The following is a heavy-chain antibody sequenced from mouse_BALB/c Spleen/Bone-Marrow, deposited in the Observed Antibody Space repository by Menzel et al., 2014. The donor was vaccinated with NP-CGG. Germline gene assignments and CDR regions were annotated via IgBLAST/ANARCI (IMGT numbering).Heavy chain of an antibody. J-gene: IGHJ3*01. CDR3: ARYGRFGWLDY. D-gene: IGHD2-1*01. CDR2: INPNSRTL. Sequence: EVQLVESGGGLVQPGGSLKLSCTASGFELSRYWMSWVRLAPGKGLEWIGEINPNSRTLDYTPFLKEGFILSRDNGTNTLCLQMSKVRSEETALYLCARYGRFGWLDYWGQGTLVTISA. V-gene: IGHV4-1*02. CDR1: GFELSRYW.